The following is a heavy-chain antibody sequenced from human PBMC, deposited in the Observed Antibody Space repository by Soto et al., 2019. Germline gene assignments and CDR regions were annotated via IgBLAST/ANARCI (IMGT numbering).Heavy chain of an antibody. J-gene: IGHJ5*02. CDR3: ASMGGYNSGWFDP. CDR2: IYHSGST. D-gene: IGHD5-12*01. V-gene: IGHV4-4*02. Sequence: SETLSLTGAVSGGSISSSNWWSWVRQPPGKGLEWIGEIYHSGSTNYNPSLTRRVTISVDKSNTQFSLKLSSVTAADTAVYYCASMGGYNSGWFDPWGQGTLVTVSS. CDR1: GGSISSSNW.